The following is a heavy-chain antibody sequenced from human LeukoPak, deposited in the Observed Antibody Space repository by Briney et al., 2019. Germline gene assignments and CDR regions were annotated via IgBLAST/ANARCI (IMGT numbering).Heavy chain of an antibody. CDR3: ASTYCSSTSCYNDY. CDR1: GGSTSSGDYY. J-gene: IGHJ4*02. V-gene: IGHV4-30-4*01. Sequence: PSQTLSLTCTVYGGSTSSGDYYWSWIRQPPGKGLEWIGYIYYSGSTYYNPSLKSRVTISVDTSKNQFSLKLSSVSAADTAVYYCASTYCSSTSCYNDYWGQGTLVTVSS. CDR2: IYYSGST. D-gene: IGHD2-2*02.